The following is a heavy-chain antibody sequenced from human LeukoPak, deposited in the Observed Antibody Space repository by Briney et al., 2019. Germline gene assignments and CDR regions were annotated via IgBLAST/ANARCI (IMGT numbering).Heavy chain of an antibody. CDR2: IRSKANSYAT. D-gene: IGHD4-17*01. J-gene: IGHJ3*02. CDR3: TRLVTTDAFDI. CDR1: GFTFSGSA. V-gene: IGHV3-73*01. Sequence: GGSLRLSCAASGFTFSGSAMHWVRQASGKGLEWVGRIRSKANSYATAYAASVKGRFTISRDDSKNTAYLQMNSLKTEDTAVYYCTRLVTTDAFDIWGQGTMVTVSS.